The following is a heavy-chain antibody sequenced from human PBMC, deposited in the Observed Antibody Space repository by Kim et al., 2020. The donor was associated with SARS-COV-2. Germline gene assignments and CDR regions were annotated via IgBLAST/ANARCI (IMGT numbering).Heavy chain of an antibody. CDR3: ARDFGPTFLGFGSGVSNWFDP. CDR2: ISSSSSTI. D-gene: IGHD3-3*01. CDR1: GFTFSSYS. Sequence: GGSLRLSCAASGFTFSSYSMNWVRQAPGKGLEWVSYISSSSSTIYYADSVKGRFTISRDNAKNSLYLQMNSLRDEDTAVYYCARDFGPTFLGFGSGVSNWFDPWGQGALVTISS. J-gene: IGHJ5*02. V-gene: IGHV3-48*02.